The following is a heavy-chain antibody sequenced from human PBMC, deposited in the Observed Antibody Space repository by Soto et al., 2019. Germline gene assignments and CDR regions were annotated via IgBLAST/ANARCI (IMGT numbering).Heavy chain of an antibody. CDR2: IYFDGITT. CDR1: GFNFSDHY. Sequence: GGSLRLSCAASGFNFSDHYMNWVRQAPGKGLEWVSRIYFDGITTNYADSVKGRLTVSRDNAKNTVYLHVNTLRDEDTAVYYCARGGAMGVDYWGQGTLVTVSS. D-gene: IGHD1-26*01. CDR3: ARGGAMGVDY. J-gene: IGHJ4*02. V-gene: IGHV3-74*01.